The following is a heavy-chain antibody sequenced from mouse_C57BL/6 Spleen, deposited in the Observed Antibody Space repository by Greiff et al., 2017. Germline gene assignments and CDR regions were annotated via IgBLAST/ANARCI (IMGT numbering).Heavy chain of an antibody. Sequence: VMLVESGPGLVAPSQSLSITCTCTISWVRQPPGKGLEWLGVIWTGGGTNYNSALKSRLSISKDNSKSQVFLKMNSLQTDDTARYYCARTGGKDYAMDYWGQGTSVTVSS. CDR3: ARTGGKDYAMDY. V-gene: IGHV2-9-1*01. J-gene: IGHJ4*01. D-gene: IGHD1-3*01. CDR2: IWTGGGT.